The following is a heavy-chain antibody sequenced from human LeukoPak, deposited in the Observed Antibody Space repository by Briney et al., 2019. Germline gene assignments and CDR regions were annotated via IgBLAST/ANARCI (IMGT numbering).Heavy chain of an antibody. D-gene: IGHD3-22*01. CDR2: IYYSGST. V-gene: IGHV4-59*08. CDR1: GGSISSYY. CDR3: ARHNHYYDSSGYVDY. J-gene: IGHJ4*02. Sequence: SETLSLTCTVSGGSISSYYWSWIRQPPGKGLEWIGYIYYSGSTNYNPSLKSRVTISVDTSKNQFSLKLSSVTAADTAVYYCARHNHYYDSSGYVDYWGQGTLVTVSS.